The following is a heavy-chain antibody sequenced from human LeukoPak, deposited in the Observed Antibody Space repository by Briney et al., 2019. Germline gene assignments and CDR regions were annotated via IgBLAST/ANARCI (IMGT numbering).Heavy chain of an antibody. J-gene: IGHJ3*02. D-gene: IGHD2-21*02. CDR3: ARFSRITWGDWGDAFDI. CDR1: GGSFSDYF. V-gene: IGHV4-34*01. CDR2: IDDGGNT. Sequence: PSETLSLTCSVYGGSFSDYFWSWIRQSPGKGLEWIGEIDDGGNTNYNPSLISRVIVSMEKSKKQFSLVMRSATAADTAVYYCARFSRITWGDWGDAFDIWGQGTTVIVSS.